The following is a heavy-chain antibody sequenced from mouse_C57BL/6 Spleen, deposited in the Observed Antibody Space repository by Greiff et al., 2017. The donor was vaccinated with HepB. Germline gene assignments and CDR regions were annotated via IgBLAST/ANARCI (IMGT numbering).Heavy chain of an antibody. Sequence: EVKLVESGGGLVKPGGSLKLSCAASGFTFSDYGMHWVRQAPEKGLEWVAYISSGSSTIYYADTVKGRFTISRDNAKNTLFLQMTSLRSEDTAMYYCARALYGSSRGYFDVWGTGTTVTVSS. CDR2: ISSGSSTI. V-gene: IGHV5-17*01. D-gene: IGHD1-1*01. CDR3: ARALYGSSRGYFDV. CDR1: GFTFSDYG. J-gene: IGHJ1*03.